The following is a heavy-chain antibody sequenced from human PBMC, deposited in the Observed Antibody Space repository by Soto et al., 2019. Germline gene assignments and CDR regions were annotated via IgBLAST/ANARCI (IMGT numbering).Heavy chain of an antibody. Sequence: QVQLVQSGAEVKKPGSSVKVSCKASGGTFSSYAISWVRQAPGQCLEWMGGIIPIFGTANYAQKFQCRVTITADESTSTAYMKLSSLRSEDTAVYYCARDLGNGPNPYGMDVWGQGTTVTVSS. D-gene: IGHD2-8*01. V-gene: IGHV1-69*01. CDR3: ARDLGNGPNPYGMDV. CDR1: GGTFSSYA. CDR2: IIPIFGTA. J-gene: IGHJ6*02.